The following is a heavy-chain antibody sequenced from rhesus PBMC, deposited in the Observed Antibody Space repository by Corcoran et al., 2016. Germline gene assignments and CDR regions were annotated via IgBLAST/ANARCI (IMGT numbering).Heavy chain of an antibody. D-gene: IGHD6-19*01. CDR1: GGSVNGNW. V-gene: IGHV4-173*01. CDR2: ISDTGGSP. Sequence: QLQLQESGPGLVQPSETLSFTCAVSGGSVNGNWWSWIRQPPGKGLEWIGRISDTGGSPPSSPSLKSRVAISTGTSQNQVSLKLISVTAADTAVYYCATVRGRGRSDRFDVWGPGVLVTVSS. J-gene: IGHJ5-1*01. CDR3: ATVRGRGRSDRFDV.